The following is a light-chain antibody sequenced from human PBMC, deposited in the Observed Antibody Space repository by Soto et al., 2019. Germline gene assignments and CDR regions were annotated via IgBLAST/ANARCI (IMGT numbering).Light chain of an antibody. J-gene: IGKJ1*01. Sequence: DIQMTQSPSTLAASVGDRVTITCRASQSISSWVAWYQQKPGKAPKLLIYDASSLKSGVPFRFSGSGSGTEFTLTISSLQPDDFATYYCQQYNSYSPRTFGQGTKVDIK. V-gene: IGKV1-5*01. CDR3: QQYNSYSPRT. CDR1: QSISSW. CDR2: DAS.